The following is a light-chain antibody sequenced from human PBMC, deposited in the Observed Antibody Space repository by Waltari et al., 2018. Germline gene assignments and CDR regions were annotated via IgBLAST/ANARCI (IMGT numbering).Light chain of an antibody. CDR1: QSVSSS. V-gene: IGKV1-39*01. J-gene: IGKJ2*01. Sequence: DIQMTQSPSSLSASVGDRVIITCRASQSVSSSLNWYQQKPGKAPKLLIYDTSTMHTGVPSRFSGSRSGTDFTLTISSLQSEDFATYFCQQSHDFPYTFGQGTKLDIK. CDR3: QQSHDFPYT. CDR2: DTS.